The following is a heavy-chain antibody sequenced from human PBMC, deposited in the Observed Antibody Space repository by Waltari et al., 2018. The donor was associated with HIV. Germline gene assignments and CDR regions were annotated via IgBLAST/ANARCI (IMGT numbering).Heavy chain of an antibody. D-gene: IGHD1-26*01. CDR2: IIPTLGIA. J-gene: IGHJ4*02. V-gene: IGHV1-69*02. Sequence: QVPLVQSGAEVKKPGSSVKVSCKASGGTFRSYTNRWVRQAPGKGLGWMGMIIPTLGIANYAQKFQGRVTITADKSTSTAYMELSSLRSEDTAVYYCARGRGDVGATPYFDYWGQGTLVTVSS. CDR1: GGTFRSYT. CDR3: ARGRGDVGATPYFDY.